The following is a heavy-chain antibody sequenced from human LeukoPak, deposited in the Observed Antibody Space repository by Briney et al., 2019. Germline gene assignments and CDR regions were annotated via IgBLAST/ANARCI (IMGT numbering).Heavy chain of an antibody. CDR1: GDSISSGDYY. V-gene: IGHV4-61*02. D-gene: IGHD5-12*01. J-gene: IGHJ5*01. CDR3: ASLGGYDS. Sequence: PSETLSLTCTVSGDSISSGDYYWSWIRQPAGKGLEWIGRIYSSVTTYNPSLKSRVTISVDTSKNQFSLKLSSVTAADTAVYYCASLGGYDSWGQGTLVTVSS. CDR2: IYSSVT.